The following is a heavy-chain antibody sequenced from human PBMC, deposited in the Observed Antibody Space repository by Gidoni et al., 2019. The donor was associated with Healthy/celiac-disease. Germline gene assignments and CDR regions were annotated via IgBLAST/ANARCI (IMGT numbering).Heavy chain of an antibody. CDR2: INHSGST. J-gene: IGHJ6*04. Sequence: QVQLQQWGAGLLKPSETLSLTCAVYGGSFSGYYWSWIRQPPGKGLEWIGEINHSGSTNYHPSLKSRVTISVDTSKNQFSLKLSSVTAADTAVYYCARVSMVPAASRYYYYGMDVWGKGTTVTVSS. CDR1: GGSFSGYY. CDR3: ARVSMVPAASRYYYYGMDV. V-gene: IGHV4-34*01. D-gene: IGHD2-2*01.